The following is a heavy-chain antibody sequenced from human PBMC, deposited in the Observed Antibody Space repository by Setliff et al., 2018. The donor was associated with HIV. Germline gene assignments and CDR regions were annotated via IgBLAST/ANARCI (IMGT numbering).Heavy chain of an antibody. Sequence: ETLSLTCTVSGGSISSYYWSWIRQPAGKGLEWIGRIYTSGSTNYNPSLKSRVTMSVDTSKNQISLKLSSVTAADTAVYYCARGLNYYGSGSYLPLGYWGQGTLVTVSS. J-gene: IGHJ4*02. CDR2: IYTSGST. D-gene: IGHD3-10*01. CDR1: GGSISSYY. V-gene: IGHV4-4*07. CDR3: ARGLNYYGSGSYLPLGY.